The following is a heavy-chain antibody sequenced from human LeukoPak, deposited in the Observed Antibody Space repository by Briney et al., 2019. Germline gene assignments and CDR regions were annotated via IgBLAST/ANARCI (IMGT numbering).Heavy chain of an antibody. D-gene: IGHD3-16*02. J-gene: IGHJ4*02. CDR2: ISYDGSNK. CDR3: AKDRYDYVWGSYRQYYFDY. V-gene: IGHV3-30*18. CDR1: GFTFSSYG. Sequence: KPGVSLRLSCAASGFTFSSYGMHWVRQAPGKGLEWVAVISYDGSNKYYADSVKGRFTISRDNSKNTLYLQMNSLRAEDTAVYYCAKDRYDYVWGSYRQYYFDYWGQGTLVTVSS.